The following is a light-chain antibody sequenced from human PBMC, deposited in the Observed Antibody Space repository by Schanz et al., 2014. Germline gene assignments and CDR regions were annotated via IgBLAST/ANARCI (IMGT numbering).Light chain of an antibody. Sequence: DVQMTQSPSTLSASVGDRVTLTCRASQSIGTWLAWYQQKPGKVPKLLIYDGSTLESGVSSRFSGSGSGTEFTLTINSLQPDDFATYYCQRYKSYLSTFGQGTRLESK. J-gene: IGKJ5*01. CDR2: DGS. CDR1: QSIGTW. V-gene: IGKV1-5*01. CDR3: QRYKSYLST.